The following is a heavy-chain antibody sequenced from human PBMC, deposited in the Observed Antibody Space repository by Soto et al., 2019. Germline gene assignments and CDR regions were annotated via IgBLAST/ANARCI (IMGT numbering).Heavy chain of an antibody. D-gene: IGHD2-8*01. CDR1: SGSITSDDW. Sequence: QGQLQESGPGLVEPSGTLSLTCTVSSGSITSDDWWTWVRQSPGKGLAWIGEIHHSGRSGSTNYNPSLKSRASISVDKSKNQFSLRLSSVTAADTAVYYCTITTRAFCTPDIWGQGTTVTVS. J-gene: IGHJ3*02. CDR2: IHHSGRSGST. CDR3: TITTRAFCTPDI. V-gene: IGHV4-4*02.